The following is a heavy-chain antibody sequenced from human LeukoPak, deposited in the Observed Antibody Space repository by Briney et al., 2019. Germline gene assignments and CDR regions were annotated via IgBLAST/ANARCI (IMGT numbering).Heavy chain of an antibody. J-gene: IGHJ6*02. CDR1: GFTFSSYG. CDR3: ARDHGRFVAANYYYYGMDV. D-gene: IGHD2-15*01. CDR2: IWYDGSNK. V-gene: IGHV3-33*01. Sequence: GGSLRLSCAASGFTFSSYGMHWVRQAPGKGLEGVAVIWYDGSNKYYADSVKGRFTISRDNSKNTLYLQMNSLRAEDTAVYYCARDHGRFVAANYYYYGMDVWGQGTTVTVSS.